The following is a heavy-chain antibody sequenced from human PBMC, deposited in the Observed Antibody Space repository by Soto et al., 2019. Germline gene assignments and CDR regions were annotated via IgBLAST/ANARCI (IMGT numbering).Heavy chain of an antibody. CDR2: IIPIFGTA. Sequence: QVQLVQSGAEVKKPGSSVKVSCKASGGTFSSYAISWLRQAPGQGLEWMGGIIPIFGTANYAQKFQGRVTITADESTSTANMELSSLRSEDTAVYYCATTDIVVVPAAIRGYYYYGMDVWGQGTTVTVSS. CDR3: ATTDIVVVPAAIRGYYYYGMDV. CDR1: GGTFSSYA. V-gene: IGHV1-69*01. J-gene: IGHJ6*02. D-gene: IGHD2-2*02.